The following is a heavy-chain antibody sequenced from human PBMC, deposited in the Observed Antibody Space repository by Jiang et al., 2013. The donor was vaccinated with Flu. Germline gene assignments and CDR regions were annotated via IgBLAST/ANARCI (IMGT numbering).Heavy chain of an antibody. J-gene: IGHJ4*02. CDR1: GGTLSSYA. Sequence: VQLVESGAEVKKPGSSVRVSCKASGGTLSSYASNWVRQAPGQGLEWMGGIIPIFGTTEYAQKFQGRVTITADELTGTVYMELTSLKSEDTAVYYCARAIGGYSYGPFEYWGQGTLVTVS. CDR2: IIPIFGTT. V-gene: IGHV1-69*01. CDR3: ARAIGGYSYGPFEY. D-gene: IGHD5-18*01.